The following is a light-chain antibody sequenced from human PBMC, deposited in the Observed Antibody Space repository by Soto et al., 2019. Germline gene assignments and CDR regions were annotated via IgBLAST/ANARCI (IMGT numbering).Light chain of an antibody. V-gene: IGLV1-47*01. CDR2: RNN. J-gene: IGLJ2*01. Sequence: QSVLTQAPSASGTPRQRVTISCFGSSSHIGRNYVYWYQQLPGTAPKLLIYRNNQRPSGVPDRFSGSKSGTSASLAISGLRSEDEADYYCAAWDDSLSGHVVFGGGTKLTVL. CDR1: SSHIGRNY. CDR3: AAWDDSLSGHVV.